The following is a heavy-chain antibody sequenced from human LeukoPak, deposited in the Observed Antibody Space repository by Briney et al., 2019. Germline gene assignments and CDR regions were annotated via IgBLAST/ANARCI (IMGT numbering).Heavy chain of an antibody. D-gene: IGHD6-6*01. CDR1: GFTFSSYA. J-gene: IGHJ4*02. CDR2: ISSSGGST. Sequence: GASLRLSCAASGFTFSSYAMSWVRQAPGKGLEWVSTISSSGGSTYYADSVKGRFTISRDNSNNTLFLQMNSLRAEDTAVFYCAKDRGGGYSSSPTGFDYWGQGTLVTVSS. CDR3: AKDRGGGYSSSPTGFDY. V-gene: IGHV3-23*01.